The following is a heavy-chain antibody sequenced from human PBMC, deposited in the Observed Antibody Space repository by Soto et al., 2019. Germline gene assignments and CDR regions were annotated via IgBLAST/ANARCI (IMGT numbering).Heavy chain of an antibody. CDR1: GFIFSDFS. CDR2: IGSSGGYI. D-gene: IGHD2-2*01. CDR3: AREKKHQSLGGTFGMDV. J-gene: IGHJ6*02. Sequence: GGSLRLSCAVSGFIFSDFSMNWVRQAPGKGLEWVASIGSSGGYIFYADSVKGRFTISRDNAKKSLDLQINSLRAEDTAVYYCAREKKHQSLGGTFGMDVWAQGTTVTVSS. V-gene: IGHV3-21*01.